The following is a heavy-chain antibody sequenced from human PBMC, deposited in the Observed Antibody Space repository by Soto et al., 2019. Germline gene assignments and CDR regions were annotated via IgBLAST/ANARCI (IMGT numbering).Heavy chain of an antibody. D-gene: IGHD3-22*01. CDR1: GGTFSSYA. J-gene: IGHJ4*02. CDR2: IIPIFGTA. CDR3: ATNYDSSGYYLDY. Sequence: SVKVSCKASGGTFSSYAISWVRQAPGQGLEWMGGIIPIFGTANYAQKFQGRVTITADESTSTAYMELSSLRSEDTAVYYCATNYDSSGYYLDYWGQGTLVTVSS. V-gene: IGHV1-69*13.